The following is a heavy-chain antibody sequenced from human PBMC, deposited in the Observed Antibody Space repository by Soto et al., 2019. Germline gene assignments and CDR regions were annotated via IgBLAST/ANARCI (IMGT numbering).Heavy chain of an antibody. CDR3: ARDRVLGVVVGYYGMGV. CDR1: GFTFSSYS. D-gene: IGHD2-15*01. J-gene: IGHJ6*02. Sequence: GGSLRLSCAASGFTFSSYSMNWVRQAPGKGLEWVSSISSSSSYIYYADSVKGRFTISRDNAKNSLYLQMNSLRAEDTAVYYCARDRVLGVVVGYYGMGVWGQGTTVTVSS. V-gene: IGHV3-21*04. CDR2: ISSSSSYI.